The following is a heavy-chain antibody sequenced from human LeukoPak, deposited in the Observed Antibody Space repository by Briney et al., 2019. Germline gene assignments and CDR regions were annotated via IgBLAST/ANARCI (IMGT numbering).Heavy chain of an antibody. V-gene: IGHV3-7*01. CDR3: ARAGGLYCSSTSCYPYYFDY. CDR2: IKQDGSEK. Sequence: GGSLRFSCAASGFTFSNYWMSWVRQAPGKGLEWVANIKQDGSEKYYVDSVKGRFTISRDNAKNSLYLQMNSLRAEDTAVYYCARAGGLYCSSTSCYPYYFDYWGQGTLVTVSS. D-gene: IGHD2-2*01. CDR1: GFTFSNYW. J-gene: IGHJ4*02.